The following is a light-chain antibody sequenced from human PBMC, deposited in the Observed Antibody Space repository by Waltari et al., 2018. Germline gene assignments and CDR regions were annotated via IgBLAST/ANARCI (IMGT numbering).Light chain of an antibody. CDR1: QDISNY. V-gene: IGKV1-17*03. Sequence: IQVTQCPSAMSVSVGARVTNTCRASQDISNYLAWFQQRPGKVPKRLIYGASRLQDGVPSRFSGSGSGTEFTLTISSLQPEDFATYYCLQHDSFPWTFGQGTKVEF. J-gene: IGKJ1*01. CDR3: LQHDSFPWT. CDR2: GAS.